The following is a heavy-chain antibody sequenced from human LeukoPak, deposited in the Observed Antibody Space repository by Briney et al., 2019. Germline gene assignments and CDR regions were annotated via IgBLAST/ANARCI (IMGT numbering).Heavy chain of an antibody. D-gene: IGHD3-22*01. CDR1: GYTLTELS. CDR2: FDPEDGET. J-gene: IGHJ4*02. V-gene: IGHV1-24*01. Sequence: ASVKVSCKVSGYTLTELSMHWVRQAPGKGLEWMGGFDPEDGETIYAQKFQGRVTMTEDTSTDTAYMELSSLRPEDTAVYYCATGIQNYYDSSGYYYPFDYWGQGTLVTVSS. CDR3: ATGIQNYYDSSGYYYPFDY.